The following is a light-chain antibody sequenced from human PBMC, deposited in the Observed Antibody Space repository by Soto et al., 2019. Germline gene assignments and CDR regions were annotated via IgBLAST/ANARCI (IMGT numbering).Light chain of an antibody. Sequence: QSVLTQPPSASGTPGQKITISCSGISSNIGHNYVYWYLQRPGTAPKLLIYRDNLRPSGVPARFSGSMSHTAASQAISGLRSEDEADYYGSACDDTQSGIDVFGTGTKVTVL. CDR3: SACDDTQSGIDV. J-gene: IGLJ1*01. CDR1: SSNIGHNY. V-gene: IGLV1-47*01. CDR2: RDN.